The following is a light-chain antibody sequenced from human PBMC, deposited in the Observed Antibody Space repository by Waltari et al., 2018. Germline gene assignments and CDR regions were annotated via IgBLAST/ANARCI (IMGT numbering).Light chain of an antibody. CDR1: SRDVGAYPY. CDR3: SSYTNKTTVL. V-gene: IGLV2-14*01. J-gene: IGLJ2*01. CDR2: EVS. Sequence: QSALTQPASVSGSPGPSITISCSGTSRDVGAYPYVSWYQQHPGEAPKLMIYEVSNRPSGVSNRFSGSKSGNTASLTISGLQAEDEADYYCSSYTNKTTVLFGGGTKLTVL.